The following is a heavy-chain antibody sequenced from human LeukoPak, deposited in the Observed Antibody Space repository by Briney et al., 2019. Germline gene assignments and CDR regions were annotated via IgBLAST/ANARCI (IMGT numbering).Heavy chain of an antibody. CDR1: GYTFTSYG. CDR2: ISAYNGNT. CDR3: AHPSRTYYYYAMDV. V-gene: IGHV1-18*01. Sequence: APVKVSCKASGYTFTSYGISWVRQAPGQGLEWMGWISAYNGNTNYAQKLQGRVTMTTDTSTSTAYMELRSLRSEDTAVYYCAHPSRTYYYYAMDVWGQGTTVTVSS. J-gene: IGHJ6*02. D-gene: IGHD1-14*01.